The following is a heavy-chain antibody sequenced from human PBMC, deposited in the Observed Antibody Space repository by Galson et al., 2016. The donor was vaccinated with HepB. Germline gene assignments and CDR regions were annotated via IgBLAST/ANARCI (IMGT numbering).Heavy chain of an antibody. CDR1: GFSFSTHF. CDR2: IKPDGSEQ. J-gene: IGHJ6*03. CDR3: AKGELQPPGSPYYDYYYMDV. Sequence: SLRLSCAASGFSFSTHFMRWVRHLPGKGLERVAKIKPDGSEQYYVDSVRGRFTISRDNAKSSLYLLMNSLRAEDTAVYYCAKGELQPPGSPYYDYYYMDVWGKGTTVTVSS. V-gene: IGHV3-7*03. D-gene: IGHD1-26*01.